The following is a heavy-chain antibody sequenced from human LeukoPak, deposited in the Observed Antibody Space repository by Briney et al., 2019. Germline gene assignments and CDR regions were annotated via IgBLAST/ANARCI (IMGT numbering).Heavy chain of an antibody. J-gene: IGHJ4*02. CDR2: INHSGRT. D-gene: IGHD3-22*01. CDR3: ARLRRYYYDSSGPPDY. Sequence: SETLSLTRAVYGGSFSGYYWSWIRQPPGKGLDWIGDINHSGRTNNNPSLKSRVTISVDTSKNQFSLKLSSVTAADTAVYYCARLRRYYYDSSGPPDYWGQGTLVTVSS. V-gene: IGHV4-34*01. CDR1: GGSFSGYY.